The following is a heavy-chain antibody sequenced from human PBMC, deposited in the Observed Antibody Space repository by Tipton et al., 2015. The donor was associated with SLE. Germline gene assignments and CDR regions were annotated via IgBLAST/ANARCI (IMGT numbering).Heavy chain of an antibody. CDR3: ARHEYDFLD. D-gene: IGHD3-3*01. CDR2: IYYSGST. CDR1: GGSIISSNYY. V-gene: IGHV4-31*03. J-gene: IGHJ4*02. Sequence: TLSLTCTVSGGSIISSNYYWSWVRQRPGKGLEWIGYIYYSGSTYYSPSLKSRITISVDTSKNQFSLRLTSVTAADTAVYYCARHEYDFLDWGQGTLVTVSS.